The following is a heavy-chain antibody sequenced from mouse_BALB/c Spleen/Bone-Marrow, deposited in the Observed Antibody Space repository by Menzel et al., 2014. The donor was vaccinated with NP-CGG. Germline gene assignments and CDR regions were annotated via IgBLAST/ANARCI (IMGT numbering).Heavy chain of an antibody. CDR1: GYAFTNYW. V-gene: IGHV1-54*01. Sequence: QVHVKQSGAELVRPGTSMKVSCKASGYAFTNYWIEWIKQRPGQGLEWIGVINPGSGGINYNEKFKGKATLTADKSSSTAYMQLSSLTSDDSAVYFCARELVRGMDYWGQGTSVTVSS. J-gene: IGHJ4*01. CDR2: INPGSGGI. CDR3: ARELVRGMDY. D-gene: IGHD1-1*01.